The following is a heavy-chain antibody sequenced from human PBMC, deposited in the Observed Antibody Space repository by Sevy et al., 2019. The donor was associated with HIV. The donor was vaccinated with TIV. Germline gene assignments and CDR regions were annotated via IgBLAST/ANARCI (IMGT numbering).Heavy chain of an antibody. CDR1: GFTFSSYA. CDR3: AKVRSSSARYGMDV. CDR2: ISGSGGST. Sequence: GGSLRLSCAASGFTFSSYAMGWVRQAPGKGLEWVSAISGSGGSTYYADSVKGRFTISRDNSKNTLYLQMNSLRAEDTAVYYCAKVRSSSARYGMDVWGQGTTVTVSS. V-gene: IGHV3-23*01. D-gene: IGHD6-6*01. J-gene: IGHJ6*02.